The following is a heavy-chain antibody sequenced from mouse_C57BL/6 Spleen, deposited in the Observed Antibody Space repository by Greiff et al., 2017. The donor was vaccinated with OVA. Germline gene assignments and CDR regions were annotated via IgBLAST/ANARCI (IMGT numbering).Heavy chain of an antibody. D-gene: IGHD2-4*01. CDR3: ASDYDYAWFAY. V-gene: IGHV2-6*01. J-gene: IGHJ3*01. Sequence: QVQLQQSGPGLVAPSQSLSITCTVSGFSLTSYGVDWVRQSPGKGLEWLGVIWGVGSTNYNSALKSRLSISKDNSKSQVFLKMNSLQTDDTAMYYCASDYDYAWFAYWGQGTLVTVSA. CDR1: GFSLTSYG. CDR2: IWGVGST.